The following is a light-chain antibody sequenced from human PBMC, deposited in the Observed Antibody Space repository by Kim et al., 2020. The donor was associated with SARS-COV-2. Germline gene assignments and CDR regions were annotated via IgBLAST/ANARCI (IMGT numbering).Light chain of an antibody. CDR3: CSYAPGSTWV. Sequence: QSALTQPASVSGSPGQSITISCTATSSDIGSYNVVSWYQHHPGKAPKLMLYEGSKRPLGVSSRFSGSMSGNTASLTISGLQADDEADYYCCSYAPGSTWVFGGGTKVTVL. CDR2: EGS. V-gene: IGLV2-23*01. CDR1: SSDIGSYNV. J-gene: IGLJ3*02.